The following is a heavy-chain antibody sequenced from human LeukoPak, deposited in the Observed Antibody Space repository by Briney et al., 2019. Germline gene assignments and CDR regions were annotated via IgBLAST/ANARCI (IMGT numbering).Heavy chain of an antibody. D-gene: IGHD4-17*01. CDR2: ISGRGGST. CDR1: GFTFSSYA. J-gene: IGHJ4*02. Sequence: GGSLRLSCAASGFTFSSYAMSWVRQAPGKGLEWVSAISGRGGSTYYADSVKGRFTISRDNSKNTLYLQMNSLRTEDTAVYYCARRFVGGDGDYPFDYWGQGTLVTVSS. CDR3: ARRFVGGDGDYPFDY. V-gene: IGHV3-23*01.